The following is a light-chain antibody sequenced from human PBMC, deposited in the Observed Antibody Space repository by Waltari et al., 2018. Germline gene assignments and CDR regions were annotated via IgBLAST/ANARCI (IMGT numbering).Light chain of an antibody. CDR3: ATWDNSLTAVV. J-gene: IGLJ2*01. V-gene: IGLV1-51*01. CDR1: RSHIGNYF. Sequence: QSVLTQPPSVSAAPGQKVTISCSGRRSHIGNYFVPWYHQLPAATPKLLIYDNYKRPSGIPDRFSASKSGTSATLDITGLQIGDEADYYCATWDNSLTAVVFGGGNKLTVL. CDR2: DNY.